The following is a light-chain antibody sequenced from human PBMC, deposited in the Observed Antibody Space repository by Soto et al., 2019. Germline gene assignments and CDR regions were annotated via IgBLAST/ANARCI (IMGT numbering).Light chain of an antibody. CDR2: DDN. CDR3: VSWDSSLSAYV. J-gene: IGLJ1*01. CDR1: SSNIGGNS. V-gene: IGLV1-51*01. Sequence: QAVLPQPPSVSAAPGQKVTISCSGSSSNIGGNSVSWYQQLPGTAPKLLIYDDNKRPSGIPDRFSGSKSGTSATLGITGFQTGDEADYYCVSWDSSLSAYVFGTGTKVTV.